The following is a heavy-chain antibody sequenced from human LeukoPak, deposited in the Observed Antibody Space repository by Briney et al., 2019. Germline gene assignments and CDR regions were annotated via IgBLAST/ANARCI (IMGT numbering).Heavy chain of an antibody. Sequence: GASVKVSCKASGYTFTNYGISWVRQAPGQGLEWVGWISGHNDNAHYAQKSQDRVTMTRETSTSTVYMELRSLSSDDTAIYFCVRDGNDVMDYWGQGTLVTVSS. CDR2: ISGHNDNA. CDR1: GYTFTNYG. D-gene: IGHD1-1*01. J-gene: IGHJ4*02. CDR3: VRDGNDVMDY. V-gene: IGHV1-18*01.